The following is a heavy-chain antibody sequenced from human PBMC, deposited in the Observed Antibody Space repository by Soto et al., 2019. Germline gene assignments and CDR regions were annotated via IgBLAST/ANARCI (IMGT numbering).Heavy chain of an antibody. J-gene: IGHJ4*02. CDR3: ARTYYEFWRGYSTPPSY. V-gene: IGHV1-46*03. Sequence: QVQLVQSGAEVKKPGASVKVSCKASGYTFTSYYMHWVRQAPGQGLEWMGIINPSGGSTSYAQKFQGRVTMTRDTSTSTVYMELSSLRSEDTAVYYCARTYYEFWRGYSTPPSYWGQGTLVTVSS. D-gene: IGHD3-3*01. CDR1: GYTFTSYY. CDR2: INPSGGST.